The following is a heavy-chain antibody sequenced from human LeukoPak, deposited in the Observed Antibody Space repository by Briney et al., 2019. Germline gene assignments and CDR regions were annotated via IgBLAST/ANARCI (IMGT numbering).Heavy chain of an antibody. V-gene: IGHV1-24*01. Sequence: ASVKVSCKLSGSTLTELSIHWVRQAHGKGLEWLGGLDPEDGETIFSQKFQDRVALTADTSTSTAYMDMSRLRSEDTAVYFCVRGRTGNIATAGRYWGRGTLVTVS. D-gene: IGHD2/OR15-2a*01. CDR2: LDPEDGET. J-gene: IGHJ4*02. CDR1: GSTLTELS. CDR3: VRGRTGNIATAGRY.